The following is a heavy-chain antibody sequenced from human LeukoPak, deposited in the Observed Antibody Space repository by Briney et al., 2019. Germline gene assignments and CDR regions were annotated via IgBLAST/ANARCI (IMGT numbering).Heavy chain of an antibody. CDR1: GYTFTVYY. CDR2: INPNSGGA. CDR3: ARNYYYGMDV. V-gene: IGHV1-2*02. J-gene: IGHJ6*02. Sequence: ASVKVSCEASGYTFTVYYMHWVRQAPGQGLEWMGWINPNSGGANSAQKFQGRVTMTRDTSISTAYMELSRLSSDDTAVYYCARNYYYGMDVWGQGTTVTVSS.